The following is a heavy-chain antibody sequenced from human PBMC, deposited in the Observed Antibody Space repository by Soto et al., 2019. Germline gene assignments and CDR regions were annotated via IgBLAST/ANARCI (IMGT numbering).Heavy chain of an antibody. Sequence: SGPPLVNPTQTLTLTCTFSGFSLSNSGMCVSWIRQPPGKALEWLALIDWDDDKYYSTSLKTRLTISKDTSKNQVVLTMTNMDPVDKATHYCARIGGGNSSTTWYYYGMDVWGQGTTVTVSS. CDR2: IDWDDDK. J-gene: IGHJ6*02. V-gene: IGHV2-70*01. D-gene: IGHD1-7*01. CDR1: GFSLSNSGMC. CDR3: ARIGGGNSSTTWYYYGMDV.